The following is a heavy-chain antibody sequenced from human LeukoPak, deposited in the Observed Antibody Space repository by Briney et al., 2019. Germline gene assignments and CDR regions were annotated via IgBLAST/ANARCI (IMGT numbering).Heavy chain of an antibody. CDR1: GGSFSGYY. V-gene: IGHV4-34*01. CDR3: ARGRYYRGAFDI. D-gene: IGHD1-26*01. CDR2: INHSGST. J-gene: IGHJ3*02. Sequence: SETLSLTCAVYGGSFSGYYWSWIRQPPGKGLERIGEINHSGSTNYNPSLKSRVTISVDTSKNQFSLKLSSVTAADTAVYYCARGRYYRGAFDIWGQGTMVTVSS.